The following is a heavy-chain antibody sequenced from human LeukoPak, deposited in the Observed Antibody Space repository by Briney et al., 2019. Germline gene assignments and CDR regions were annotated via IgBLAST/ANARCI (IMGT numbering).Heavy chain of an antibody. CDR3: ARYDYDWFLDY. CDR1: GGSISSYY. Sequence: TASETLSLTCIVSGGSISSYYWSWIRQPPGMGLEWIGYIYYTGSTNYNPSLKSRVTISLDTSNNQFSLRLSSVTAADTAVYYCARYDYDWFLDYWGQGTLVTVSS. J-gene: IGHJ4*02. D-gene: IGHD3-22*01. V-gene: IGHV4-59*01. CDR2: IYYTGST.